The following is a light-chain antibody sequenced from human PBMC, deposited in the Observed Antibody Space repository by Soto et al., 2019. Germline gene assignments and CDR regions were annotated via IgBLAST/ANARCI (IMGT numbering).Light chain of an antibody. V-gene: IGKV1-5*03. J-gene: IGKJ4*01. CDR1: QTISTM. CDR2: KAS. CDR3: QQYNDYPLT. Sequence: DIQTTQSPSTLSASVGDRITITCRASQTISTMLAWYQQKPGKAPKFLIYKASTLESGVPSTFSGSGSGTEFTLTISSLQPDDFAIYYCQQYNDYPLTFGGGTKVDIK.